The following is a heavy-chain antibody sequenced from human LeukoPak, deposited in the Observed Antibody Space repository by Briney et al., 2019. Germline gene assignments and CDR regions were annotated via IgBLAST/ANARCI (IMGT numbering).Heavy chain of an antibody. D-gene: IGHD3-16*01. V-gene: IGHV3-73*01. CDR2: IRGKGFSDPP. J-gene: IGHJ5*02. CDR1: GFTFSDSA. Sequence: GGSLRLSCAASGFTFSDSAIHWVRQASGKGLEWVGRIRGKGFSDPPAYAASVKDRFTISRDDSESTAFLQMNSLKAEDTAVYYCTVPQSGGNWFDPWGPGTQVTVSS. CDR3: TVPQSGGNWFDP.